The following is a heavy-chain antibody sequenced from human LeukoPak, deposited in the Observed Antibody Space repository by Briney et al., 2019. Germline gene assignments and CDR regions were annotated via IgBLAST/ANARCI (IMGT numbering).Heavy chain of an antibody. J-gene: IGHJ5*02. CDR1: RLTISGYG. D-gene: IGHD6-13*01. Sequence: PGRSLRLSCATPRLTISGYGMHFVRQAPGKGLEWVAVIWYDGSNKYYADSVKGRFTISRDNSKNTLYLQMNSLRAEDTAVYYCVRGMGISAAGIRAWGQGTLVTVSS. CDR2: IWYDGSNK. V-gene: IGHV3-33*01. CDR3: VRGMGISAAGIRA.